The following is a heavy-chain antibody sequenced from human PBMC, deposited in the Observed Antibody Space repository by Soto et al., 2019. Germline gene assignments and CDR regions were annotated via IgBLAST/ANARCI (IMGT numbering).Heavy chain of an antibody. J-gene: IGHJ6*02. CDR2: INPNSGGT. CDR1: GYTFTGYY. CDR3: ARESRDYGYGMDV. Sequence: ASVKVSCKASGYTFTGYYMHWVRQAPGQGLEWMGRINPNSGGTKYAQKIQGWDTMTRDTSISTAYMELSRLRSDDTAVYYCARESRDYGYGMDVWGQGTTVTVSS. V-gene: IGHV1-2*04.